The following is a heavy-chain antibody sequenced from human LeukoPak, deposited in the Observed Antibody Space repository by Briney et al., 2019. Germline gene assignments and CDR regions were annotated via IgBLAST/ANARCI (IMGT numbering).Heavy chain of an antibody. Sequence: GASVKVSCKESGYTFTSNYIHWVRQAPGQGLEWMGMIYPRDGSTSYAQKFQGRVTVTRDTSTSTVHMELSGLRSEDTAVYYCVRDGEGVAISVNYWFDPWGQGTLVTVSS. D-gene: IGHD3-10*01. CDR2: IYPRDGST. V-gene: IGHV1-46*01. CDR3: VRDGEGVAISVNYWFDP. J-gene: IGHJ5*02. CDR1: GYTFTSNY.